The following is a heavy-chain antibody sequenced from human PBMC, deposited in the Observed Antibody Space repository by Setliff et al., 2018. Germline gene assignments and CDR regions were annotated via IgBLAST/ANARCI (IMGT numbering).Heavy chain of an antibody. D-gene: IGHD3-10*01. V-gene: IGHV3-72*01. J-gene: IGHJ4*02. CDR1: GFTLSDHY. Sequence: GGSLRLSCAASGFTLSDHYMDWVRQAPGKGLEWVGRTRKKANNYSTEYAAPVKGRFTISRDDSKNTLYLQMNSLKTEDTAVYYCTTGLLRFGESLDYWGQGTLVTVSS. CDR3: TTGLLRFGESLDY. CDR2: TRKKANNYST.